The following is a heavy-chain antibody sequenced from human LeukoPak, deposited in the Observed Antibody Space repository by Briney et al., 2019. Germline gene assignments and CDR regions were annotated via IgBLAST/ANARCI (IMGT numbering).Heavy chain of an antibody. Sequence: ASVKVSCKASGYTFTSYYMHWVRQAPGQGLEWMGIINPSGGSTSYAQKFQGRVTMTRDTSTSTVYMELSSLRSEDTAAYYCARDGELERPLDYWGQGTLVTVSS. V-gene: IGHV1-46*01. D-gene: IGHD1-1*01. CDR2: INPSGGST. CDR1: GYTFTSYY. J-gene: IGHJ4*02. CDR3: ARDGELERPLDY.